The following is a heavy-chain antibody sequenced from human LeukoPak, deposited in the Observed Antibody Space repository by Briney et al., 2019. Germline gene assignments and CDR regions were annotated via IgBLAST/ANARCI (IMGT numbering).Heavy chain of an antibody. CDR2: VYYSGSA. V-gene: IGHV4-59*08. D-gene: IGHD6-13*01. Sequence: SETLSLTCTASGASISRYYWSWIRQPPGKGLEWIGYVYYSGSANYNPSLKSRATISVDRSKNQFSLELTSVTAADTAVYYCARLGSSWSNWGQGTLVTVSS. CDR1: GASISRYY. CDR3: ARLGSSWSN. J-gene: IGHJ4*02.